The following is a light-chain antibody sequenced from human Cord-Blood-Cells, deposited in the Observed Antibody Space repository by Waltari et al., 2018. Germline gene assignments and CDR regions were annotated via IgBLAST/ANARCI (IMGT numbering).Light chain of an antibody. Sequence: EIVMTQSPATLSVSHGESDTPSSRVSQSVSSKLAWYQQKPGQAPRLLIYGASTRATGIPARFSGSGSGTEFTLTISSLQSEDFAVYYCQQYNNWPPFLTFGGGTKVEIK. CDR3: QQYNNWPPFLT. CDR1: QSVSSK. V-gene: IGKV3-15*01. J-gene: IGKJ4*01. CDR2: GAS.